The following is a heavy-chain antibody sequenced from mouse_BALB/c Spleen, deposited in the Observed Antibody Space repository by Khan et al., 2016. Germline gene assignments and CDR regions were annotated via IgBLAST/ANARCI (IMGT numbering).Heavy chain of an antibody. CDR3: ARYGYDAIDY. V-gene: IGHV3-1*02. D-gene: IGHD1-1*02. CDR1: GYSITSGYS. Sequence: EVQLQESGPDLVKPSQSLSLTCTVTGYSITSGYSWHWIRQFPGNKLEWMGYLHYSGSTNYNPSLKSQVSITRDTSKNQFFLQLNSVTAEDTATYYGARYGYDAIDYWGQGTSVTVSS. CDR2: LHYSGST. J-gene: IGHJ4*01.